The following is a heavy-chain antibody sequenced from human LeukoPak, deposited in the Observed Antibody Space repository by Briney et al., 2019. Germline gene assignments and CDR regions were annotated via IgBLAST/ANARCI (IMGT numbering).Heavy chain of an antibody. CDR1: GFTFSSYW. Sequence: GGSLRLSCAASGFTFSSYWMSSVRQAPGRGLEWVANIKQDGSEKYYADSVKGRFTISRDKDKNSLYLQMNSLRAEDTAVYYCARDSGGYDFWSGYYYYYGMDVWGQGTTVTVSS. V-gene: IGHV3-7*01. CDR2: IKQDGSEK. CDR3: ARDSGGYDFWSGYYYYYGMDV. J-gene: IGHJ6*02. D-gene: IGHD3-3*01.